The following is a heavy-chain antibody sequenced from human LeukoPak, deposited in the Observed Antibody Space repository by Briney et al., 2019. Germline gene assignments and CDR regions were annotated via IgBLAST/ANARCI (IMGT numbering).Heavy chain of an antibody. CDR1: GGSISSSSYY. CDR3: ARLWRDWFDP. CDR2: IYYSGST. Sequence: SETLSLTCTVSGGSISSSSYYWGWIRQPPGKGLEWIGSIYYSGSTYYNPSLKSRVTISVDTSKNQFSLKLSSVTAADTAVYYCARLWRDWFDPWGQGTLVTVSS. V-gene: IGHV4-39*07. D-gene: IGHD1-1*01. J-gene: IGHJ5*02.